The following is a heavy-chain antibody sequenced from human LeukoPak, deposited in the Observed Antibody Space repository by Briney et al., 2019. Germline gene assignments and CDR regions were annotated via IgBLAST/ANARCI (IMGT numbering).Heavy chain of an antibody. J-gene: IGHJ4*02. CDR2: IWYDGSNK. D-gene: IGHD1-26*01. V-gene: IGHV3-33*01. Sequence: GGSLRLSCAASGFTFSGYGMHWVRQAPGKGLEWVAVIWYDGSNKFYADSVKGRFTISRDDSKNTLYLQMNSLRAEDTAVYYCARETTTLDYWGQGTLVTVSS. CDR1: GFTFSGYG. CDR3: ARETTTLDY.